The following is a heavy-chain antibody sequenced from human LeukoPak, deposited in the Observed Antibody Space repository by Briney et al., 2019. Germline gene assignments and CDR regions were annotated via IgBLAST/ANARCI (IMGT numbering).Heavy chain of an antibody. CDR1: GFTFSSYS. CDR3: ARDGSYYYGMDV. J-gene: IGHJ6*02. CDR2: ISSSSSYI. V-gene: IGHV3-21*01. Sequence: PGGALGLSCAGSGFTFSSYSMNWVRPASGKGLEWVSSISSSSSYIYYADSVKGRFTISRDNAKNSLYLQMNSLRAEDTAVYYCARDGSYYYGMDVWGQGTTVTVSS.